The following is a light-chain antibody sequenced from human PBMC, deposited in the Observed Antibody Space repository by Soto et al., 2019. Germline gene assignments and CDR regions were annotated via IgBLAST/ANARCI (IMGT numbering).Light chain of an antibody. V-gene: IGKV3-15*01. CDR2: GAS. CDR3: QQYNNRLT. J-gene: IGKJ4*01. CDR1: QSVSTN. Sequence: VMTQSPATLSVSPGERATLSCRASQSVSTNLAWYQQKPGQAPRLLIYGASTRATGIPARFSGSGSGTEFTLTISSLQSEDLAVYYCQQYNNRLTFGGGTKVEIK.